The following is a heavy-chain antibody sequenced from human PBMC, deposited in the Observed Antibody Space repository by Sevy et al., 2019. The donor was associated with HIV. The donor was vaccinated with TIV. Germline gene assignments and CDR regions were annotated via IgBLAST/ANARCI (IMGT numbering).Heavy chain of an antibody. CDR2: INAGNGDT. V-gene: IGHV1-3*01. J-gene: IGHJ4*02. Sequence: ASVKVSCKASGYSFTSYIMHWVRQAPGQRLEWIGWINAGNGDTKYSQKFQGEVTITRDTSASTAYMWLNSLRSEDKAVYYCAKDFCSGGSCYSAFVYWGQGTLVTVSS. D-gene: IGHD2-15*01. CDR1: GYSFTSYI. CDR3: AKDFCSGGSCYSAFVY.